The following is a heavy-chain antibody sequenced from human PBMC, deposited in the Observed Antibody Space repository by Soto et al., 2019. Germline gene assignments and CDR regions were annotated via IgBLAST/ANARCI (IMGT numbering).Heavy chain of an antibody. D-gene: IGHD2-15*01. CDR1: GGTLNNYA. CDR2: ITPILRAT. CDR3: ARVHTLGGGLYYLDF. Sequence: GASVKVSCKASGGTLNNYAISWVRQAPGQGLEWVGGITPILRATKYAQRFQGRVTITADESTSTVHMELSSLRSEDTALYYCARVHTLGGGLYYLDFRDQGPQGSGSS. V-gene: IGHV1-69*13. J-gene: IGHJ4*02.